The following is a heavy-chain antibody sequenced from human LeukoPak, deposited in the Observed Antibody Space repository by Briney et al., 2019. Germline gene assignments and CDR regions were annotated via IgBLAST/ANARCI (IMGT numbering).Heavy chain of an antibody. V-gene: IGHV3-30-3*01. CDR2: ISFDGNNE. Sequence: GGSLRLSCAASGFTFSNYAMHWVRQAPGKGLEWLAVISFDGNNEYYADSVKGRFTISRDNSKNTLYLQMNSLRGEDTAVYYCASTSRGVIDYWGQGTLVTVSS. D-gene: IGHD3-10*01. CDR1: GFTFSNYA. J-gene: IGHJ4*02. CDR3: ASTSRGVIDY.